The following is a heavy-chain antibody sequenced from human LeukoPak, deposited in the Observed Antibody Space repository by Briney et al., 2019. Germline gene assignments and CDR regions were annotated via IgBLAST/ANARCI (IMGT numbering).Heavy chain of an antibody. CDR3: AKSNRPVIAMVVLDY. J-gene: IGHJ4*02. Sequence: GGSLRLSCALSGFIVSSNYMSWVRQAPGKGLEWVSSISSSSSYIYYADSVKGRFTISRDNAKNSLYLQMNSLRAEDTAVYYCAKSNRPVIAMVVLDYWGQGTLVTVSS. CDR2: ISSSSSYI. D-gene: IGHD2-21*01. CDR1: GFIVSSNY. V-gene: IGHV3-21*04.